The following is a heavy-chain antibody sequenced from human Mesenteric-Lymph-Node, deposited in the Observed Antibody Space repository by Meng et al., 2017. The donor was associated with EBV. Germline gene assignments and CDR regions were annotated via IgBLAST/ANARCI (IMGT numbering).Heavy chain of an antibody. D-gene: IGHD4-23*01. Sequence: EAQLVESGGGLVQPGGSLRLSCVASGFTLSSYDMHWVRQATGKGLEWVSEISTAGDTFYPGSVKGRFTISREKDKNTLYLQMNSLRAGDTAVYYCARGQYGGSYFDYWGQGTLVTVSS. J-gene: IGHJ4*02. V-gene: IGHV3-13*01. CDR1: GFTLSSYD. CDR3: ARGQYGGSYFDY. CDR2: ISTAGDT.